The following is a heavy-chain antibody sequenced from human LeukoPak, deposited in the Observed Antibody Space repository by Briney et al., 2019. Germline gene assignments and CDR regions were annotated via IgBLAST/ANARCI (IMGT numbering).Heavy chain of an antibody. J-gene: IGHJ4*02. V-gene: IGHV1-18*01. CDR2: ISAYNGNT. CDR3: ARGRELVGLYYYGSGDLADY. Sequence: ASVKVSCKASGYTFTSYGISWVRQAPGQGLEWMGWISAYNGNTNYAQKLQGRVTMTTDTSTSTAYMELRSLRSDDTAVYYCARGRELVGLYYYGSGDLADYWGQGTLVTVSS. CDR1: GYTFTSYG. D-gene: IGHD3-10*01.